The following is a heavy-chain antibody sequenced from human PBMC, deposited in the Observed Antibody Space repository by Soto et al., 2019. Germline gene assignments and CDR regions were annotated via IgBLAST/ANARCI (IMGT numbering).Heavy chain of an antibody. V-gene: IGHV3-72*01. Sequence: EVQLVESGGGLVQPGGSLRLSCAASGFTLSDHYMDWVRQAPGKGLEWVGRTKNKANRYITEYAASVSGRFTISRDDSKNSVYLHMNSLKSEDTAVYYCGRWVSGSPDSWGQGTLVTVSS. D-gene: IGHD1-26*01. CDR3: GRWVSGSPDS. CDR2: TKNKANRYIT. J-gene: IGHJ4*02. CDR1: GFTLSDHY.